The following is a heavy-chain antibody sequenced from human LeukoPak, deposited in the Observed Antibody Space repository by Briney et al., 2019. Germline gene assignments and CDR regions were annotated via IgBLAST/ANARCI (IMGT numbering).Heavy chain of an antibody. J-gene: IGHJ4*02. CDR2: ISSSSSYI. V-gene: IGHV3-21*04. CDR1: GFTFSSYS. Sequence: PGGSLRLSCAASGFTFSSYSMNWVRQAPGKGLEWVSSISSSSSYIYYADSVKGRFTISRDNAKNSLYLQMNSLRAEDMALYYCAKDRTAMSDGAMDYWGQGTLVTVSS. D-gene: IGHD5-18*01. CDR3: AKDRTAMSDGAMDY.